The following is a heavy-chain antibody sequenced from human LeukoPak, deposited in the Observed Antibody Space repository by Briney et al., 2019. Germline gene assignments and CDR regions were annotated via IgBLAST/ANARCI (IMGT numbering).Heavy chain of an antibody. Sequence: PGGSLRLSCAASGFTFRSYAMSWVRQAPGKGLEWVSAISGSGGSTYYADSVKGRFTISRDNSKNTLYLQMNSLRAEDTAVYYCAKGSGSGWYGWFAPWGQGTLVTVSS. CDR3: AKGSGSGWYGWFAP. V-gene: IGHV3-23*01. CDR1: GFTFRSYA. D-gene: IGHD6-19*01. J-gene: IGHJ5*02. CDR2: ISGSGGST.